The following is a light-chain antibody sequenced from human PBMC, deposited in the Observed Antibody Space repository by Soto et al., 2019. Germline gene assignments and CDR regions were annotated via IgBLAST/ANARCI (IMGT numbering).Light chain of an antibody. V-gene: IGLV2-11*01. Sequence: QSALTQPRSGSGSPGQSVTISCTGTSSDVGGYNYVSWYQQHPGKAPKLMIYDVSKRPSGVPDRFSGSKSGNTASLTISGLQAEDEADYYCCSYAGRVVVFGGGTKLTVL. CDR2: DVS. CDR3: CSYAGRVVV. CDR1: SSDVGGYNY. J-gene: IGLJ2*01.